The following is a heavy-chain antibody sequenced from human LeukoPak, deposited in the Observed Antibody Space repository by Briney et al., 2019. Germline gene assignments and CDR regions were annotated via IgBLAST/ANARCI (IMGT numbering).Heavy chain of an antibody. J-gene: IGHJ4*02. V-gene: IGHV1-18*01. D-gene: IGHD3-3*01. CDR2: ISAYNGNT. CDR1: GYTFTSYG. Sequence: ASVKVSCKASGYTFTSYGISWVRQAPGQGLEWMGWISAYNGNTNYAQKLQGRVTMTTDISTSTAYMELRSLRSDDTAVYYCARERRFLGLGYFDYWGQGTLVTVSS. CDR3: ARERRFLGLGYFDY.